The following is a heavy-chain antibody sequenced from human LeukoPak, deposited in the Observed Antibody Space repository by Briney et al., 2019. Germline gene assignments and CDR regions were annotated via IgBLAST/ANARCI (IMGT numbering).Heavy chain of an antibody. CDR2: IFYSGST. D-gene: IGHD3-10*01. V-gene: IGHV4-39*07. CDR3: AREPIPRSGGFDY. CDR1: GGSISTSNYY. Sequence: SETLSLTCTVSGGSISTSNYYWGWIRQPPGKGLEWIGNIFYSGSTYYSPSLKSRVTISLDTSKNQFSLKLSSVTAADTAVYYCAREPIPRSGGFDYWGQGTLVTVSS. J-gene: IGHJ4*02.